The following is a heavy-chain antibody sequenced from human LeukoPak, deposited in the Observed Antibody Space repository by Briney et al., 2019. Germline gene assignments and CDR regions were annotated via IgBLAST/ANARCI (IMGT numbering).Heavy chain of an antibody. J-gene: IGHJ4*02. V-gene: IGHV4-4*07. Sequence: SETLSLTRTVPGGSISSYYWSWIPHTAGTRLEWIGRIYTSGSTNYTPSLKSRVTMSVDTSKNQFSLKLNSVTAADTAVYYCAREYGDFDYWGQGTLVTVSS. CDR2: IYTSGST. D-gene: IGHD4-17*01. CDR3: AREYGDFDY. CDR1: GGSISSYY.